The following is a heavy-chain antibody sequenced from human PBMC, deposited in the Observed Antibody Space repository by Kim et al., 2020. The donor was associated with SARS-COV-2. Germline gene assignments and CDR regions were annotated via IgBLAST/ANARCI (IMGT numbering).Heavy chain of an antibody. Sequence: SETLSPTCTVSGYSISSGYYWGWIRQPPGKGLEWIGSIYHSGSTYYNPSLKSRVTISVDTSKNQFSLKLSSVTAADTAVYYCARDPNRIAVAGTGEDNW. J-gene: IGHJ5*01. D-gene: IGHD6-19*01. CDR3: ARDPNRIAVAGTGEDNW. V-gene: IGHV4-38-2*02. CDR1: GYSISSGYY. CDR2: IYHSGST.